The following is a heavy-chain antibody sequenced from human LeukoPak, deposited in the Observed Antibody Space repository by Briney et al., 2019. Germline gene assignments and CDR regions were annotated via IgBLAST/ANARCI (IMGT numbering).Heavy chain of an antibody. J-gene: IGHJ4*02. CDR2: IRYDGSNK. CDR3: ARHGYSYGYPGY. D-gene: IGHD5-18*01. V-gene: IGHV3-30*02. Sequence: GGSPRLSCAASGFTFSSYGMHWVRQAPGKGLEWVAFIRYDGSNKYYADSVKGRFTISRDNSKNTLYLQMNSLRAEDTAVYYCARHGYSYGYPGYWGQGTLVTVSS. CDR1: GFTFSSYG.